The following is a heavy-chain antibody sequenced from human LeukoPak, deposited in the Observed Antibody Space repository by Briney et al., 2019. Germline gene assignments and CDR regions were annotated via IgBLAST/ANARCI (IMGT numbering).Heavy chain of an antibody. CDR3: ARAKDYYDSSGYSLDAFDI. CDR2: IGTAGDT. D-gene: IGHD3-22*01. V-gene: IGHV3-13*01. J-gene: IGHJ3*02. Sequence: HSGGSLRLSCAASGFTFSSYDMHWVRQATGKGLEWVSAIGTAGDTYYPGSVKGRFTISRENAKNSLYLQMNSLRAGDTAVYYCARAKDYYDSSGYSLDAFDIWGQGTMVTVSS. CDR1: GFTFSSYD.